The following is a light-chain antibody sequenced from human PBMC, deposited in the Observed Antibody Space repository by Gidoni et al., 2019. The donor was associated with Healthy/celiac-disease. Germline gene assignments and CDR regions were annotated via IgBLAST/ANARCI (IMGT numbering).Light chain of an antibody. V-gene: IGKV1-33*01. CDR3: QQYDNLPPYT. CDR2: DAS. Sequence: IQMTQSPSSLSASVGDRVTITCQASQDISNYLNWYQQKPGKAPKLLIYDASNLETGVPSRCSGSGSGTDFTFTISSLQPEDIATYYCQQYDNLPPYTFGQGTKLEIK. J-gene: IGKJ2*01. CDR1: QDISNY.